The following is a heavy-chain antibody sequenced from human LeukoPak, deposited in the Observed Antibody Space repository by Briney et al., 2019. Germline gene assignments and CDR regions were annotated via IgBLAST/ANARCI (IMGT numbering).Heavy chain of an antibody. Sequence: ASVKVSCKASGYTFTGYYMHWVRQAPGQGLEWMGWINPNSGGTNYAQKFQGRVTMTRDTSISTAYMELSRLRSDDTAVYYCARIEYSSSSQPFDYWGQGTLVTVSS. J-gene: IGHJ4*02. V-gene: IGHV1-2*02. D-gene: IGHD6-6*01. CDR2: INPNSGGT. CDR1: GYTFTGYY. CDR3: ARIEYSSSSQPFDY.